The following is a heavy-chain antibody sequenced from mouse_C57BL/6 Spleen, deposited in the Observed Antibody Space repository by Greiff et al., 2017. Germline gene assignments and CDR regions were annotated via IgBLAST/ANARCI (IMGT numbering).Heavy chain of an antibody. V-gene: IGHV1-50*01. CDR2: IDPSDSYT. CDR3: ARENYGSSYPFAY. Sequence: QVPLQQPGAELVKPGASVKLSCKASGYTFTSYWLPWVKQRPGQGLEWIGEIDPSDSYTNYNQKFKGKATVTVDTSSSTAYMQPSSLTSEDSAVYYGARENYGSSYPFAYWGQGTLGTVSA. CDR1: GYTFTSYW. J-gene: IGHJ3*01. D-gene: IGHD1-1*01.